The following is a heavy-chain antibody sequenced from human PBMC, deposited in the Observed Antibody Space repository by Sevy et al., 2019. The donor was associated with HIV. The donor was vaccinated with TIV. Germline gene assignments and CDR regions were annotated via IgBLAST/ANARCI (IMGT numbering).Heavy chain of an antibody. CDR2: INSDGSST. CDR3: ARHVVPSYFDNSGYYYFDY. V-gene: IGHV3-74*01. CDR1: GFTFSSYW. J-gene: IGHJ4*02. D-gene: IGHD3-22*01. Sequence: GGSLRLSCAGSGFTFSSYWMHWVRQAPGKGLVWVSHINSDGSSTSYADSVKGRFTISRDNAKNTLYLQMNSLGVEDTAVYYCARHVVPSYFDNSGYYYFDYWGQGALVTVSS.